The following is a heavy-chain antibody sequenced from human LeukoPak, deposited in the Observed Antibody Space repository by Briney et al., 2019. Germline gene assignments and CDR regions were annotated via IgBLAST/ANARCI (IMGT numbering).Heavy chain of an antibody. Sequence: GGSLRLSCAASGFTFSSYWMSWVHQAPGKGLEWVANIKQDGSEKYYVDSVKGRFTISRDNAKNSLYLQMNSLRAEDTAVYYCARDSYGDYVLGAFDIWGQGTMVTVSS. J-gene: IGHJ3*02. CDR2: IKQDGSEK. CDR1: GFTFSSYW. V-gene: IGHV3-7*01. D-gene: IGHD4-17*01. CDR3: ARDSYGDYVLGAFDI.